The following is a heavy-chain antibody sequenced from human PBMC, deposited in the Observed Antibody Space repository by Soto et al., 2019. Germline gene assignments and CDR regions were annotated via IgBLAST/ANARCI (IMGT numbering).Heavy chain of an antibody. CDR3: ARAYYDFWSGYYKLYWFDP. CDR2: IVVGSGNT. Sequence: SVKVSCKASGFTFTSSAVQWVRQARGQRLEWIGWIVVGSGNTNYAQKFQERVTITRDMSTSTAYMELSSLRSEDTAVYYCARAYYDFWSGYYKLYWFDPWGQGTLVTVSS. J-gene: IGHJ5*02. D-gene: IGHD3-3*01. CDR1: GFTFTSSA. V-gene: IGHV1-58*01.